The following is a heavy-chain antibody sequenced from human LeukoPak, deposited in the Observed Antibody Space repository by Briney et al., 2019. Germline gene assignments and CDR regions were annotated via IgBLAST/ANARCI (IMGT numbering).Heavy chain of an antibody. D-gene: IGHD3-3*01. V-gene: IGHV3-7*01. J-gene: IGHJ6*03. CDR1: GFTFSSYW. Sequence: GGSLRLSCSASGFTFSSYWMTWVRQAPGKGLEWVANISQVGSEKYYVDSVKGRFTISRDNAKNSVFLQMNSLGAEDTAVYYCARVNFWSGYPCFFYYYMDVWGKGTTVTVSS. CDR3: ARVNFWSGYPCFFYYYMDV. CDR2: ISQVGSEK.